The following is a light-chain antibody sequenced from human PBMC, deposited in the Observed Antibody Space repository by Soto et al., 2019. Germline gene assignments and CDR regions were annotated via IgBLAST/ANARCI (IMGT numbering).Light chain of an antibody. J-gene: IGKJ1*01. V-gene: IGKV3-20*01. CDR1: QNISSY. CDR3: QQYGSSGT. CDR2: DAS. Sequence: EIVMTQSPATLSVSPGERASFSCRASQNISSYLAWYQQKPGQAPRLLIFDASNRATDIPARFGGSGSGTDFTLTISRLEPEDFAVYYCQQYGSSGTFGQGTKVDIK.